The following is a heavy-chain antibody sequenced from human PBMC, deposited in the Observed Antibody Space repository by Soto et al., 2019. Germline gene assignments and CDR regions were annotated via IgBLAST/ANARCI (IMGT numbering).Heavy chain of an antibody. CDR2: ISGSGGST. V-gene: IGHV3-23*01. J-gene: IGHJ4*02. CDR1: GFTFSSYA. D-gene: IGHD2-15*01. CDR3: AKDLYCSGGSCYLDSGGFDY. Sequence: GGSLRLSCAASGFTFSSYAMSWVRQAPGKGLEWVSAISGSGGSTYYADSVKGRFTISRDNSKNTLYLQMNSLRAEDTAVYYCAKDLYCSGGSCYLDSGGFDYWGQGTLVTVSS.